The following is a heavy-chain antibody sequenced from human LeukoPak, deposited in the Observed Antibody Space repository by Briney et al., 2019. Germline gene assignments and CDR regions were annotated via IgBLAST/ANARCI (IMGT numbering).Heavy chain of an antibody. V-gene: IGHV3-64*01. D-gene: IGHD6-19*01. J-gene: IGHJ4*02. CDR2: VSSSGDRT. CDR1: GFTFSSFY. Sequence: GGSLRLSCAASGFTFSSFYMHWVRQAPGQGLEYVSSVSSSGDRTHYASSVKGRFTISRDNSKNTLYLQMGNLRAEDMALYYCARDRLGSGWSFDYWGQGTLVTVSS. CDR3: ARDRLGSGWSFDY.